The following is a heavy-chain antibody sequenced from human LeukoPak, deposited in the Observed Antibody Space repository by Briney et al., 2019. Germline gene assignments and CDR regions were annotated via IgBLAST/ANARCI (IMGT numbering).Heavy chain of an antibody. J-gene: IGHJ4*02. V-gene: IGHV4-59*01. CDR2: IYYIGST. D-gene: IGHD3-22*01. CDR3: ASSADNSGTHTLSDLGFGL. CDR1: GGSITSYY. Sequence: PSETLSLTCTVSGGSITSYYWSWIRQPPGKGLEWIGYIYYIGSTNYNPSLKSRVTISADTSKNQFSPKLSSVTAADTAVYYCASSADNSGTHTLSDLGFGLWGQGTLVTVSS.